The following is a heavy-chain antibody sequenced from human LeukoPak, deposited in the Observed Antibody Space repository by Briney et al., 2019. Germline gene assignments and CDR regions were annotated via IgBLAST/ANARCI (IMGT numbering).Heavy chain of an antibody. CDR1: GFTLSRNS. CDR3: ARVLLGMDV. Sequence: GGSLRLSCAASGFTLSRNSMSWVRQAPGRGLEWVSSISSSSSYIYYADSMKGRFTISRDNAKNTLYLQMNSLRAEDTAVYYCARVLLGMDVSGQGTTVTVSS. CDR2: ISSSSSYI. V-gene: IGHV3-21*01. J-gene: IGHJ6*02. D-gene: IGHD4/OR15-4a*01.